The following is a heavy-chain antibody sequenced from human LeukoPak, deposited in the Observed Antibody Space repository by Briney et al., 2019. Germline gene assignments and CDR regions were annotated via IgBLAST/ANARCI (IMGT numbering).Heavy chain of an antibody. CDR2: LYFDGSHQ. Sequence: GGSLRLSCVASGFAFSSHGMHWVRQAPGKGLEWVSSLYFDGSHQNYADSVKSRFTISRDNSKNTLYLQMNRLRPEDSAVYYCARGPSARDGHNLDFWGQGTQVTASS. CDR3: ARGPSARDGHNLDF. D-gene: IGHD5-24*01. V-gene: IGHV3-30*12. CDR1: GFAFSSHG. J-gene: IGHJ4*02.